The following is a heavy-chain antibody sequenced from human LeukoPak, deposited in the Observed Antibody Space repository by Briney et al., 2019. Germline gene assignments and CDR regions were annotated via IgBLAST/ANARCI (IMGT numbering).Heavy chain of an antibody. CDR1: GYTFTGYY. D-gene: IGHD6-19*01. CDR2: INPNSGGT. V-gene: IGHV1-2*02. CDR3: ARDQAVAVSWWFDP. Sequence: ASVKVSCKASGYTFTGYYMHWVRQAPGQGLEWMGWINPNSGGTNYAQKFQGRVTMTRDTSISTAYMELSRLRSDDTAVYYCARDQAVAVSWWFDPWGQGTLVTVSS. J-gene: IGHJ5*02.